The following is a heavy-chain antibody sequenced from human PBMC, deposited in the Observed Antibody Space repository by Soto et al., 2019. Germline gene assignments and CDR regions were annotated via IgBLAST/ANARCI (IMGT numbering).Heavy chain of an antibody. CDR1: GGSISSGGYY. CDR2: IYYSGST. CDR3: ARDMAIGYCSGGSCYSQFGYYYYGMDV. J-gene: IGHJ6*02. D-gene: IGHD2-15*01. V-gene: IGHV4-31*03. Sequence: PSETLSLTCTVSGGSISSGGYYWSWIRQHPGKGLEWIGYIYYSGSTYYNPSLKSRVTISVDTSKNQFSLRLSSVTAADTAVYYCARDMAIGYCSGGSCYSQFGYYYYGMDVWGQGTTVTVSS.